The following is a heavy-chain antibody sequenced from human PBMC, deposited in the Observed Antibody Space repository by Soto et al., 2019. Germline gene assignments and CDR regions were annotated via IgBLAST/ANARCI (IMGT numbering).Heavy chain of an antibody. D-gene: IGHD3-3*01. CDR3: ARDHYDFPTWFDP. CDR2: ISAYNGNT. V-gene: IGHV1-18*01. Sequence: EASVKVSCKASGYTFTSYGISWVRRAPGQGLEWMGWISAYNGNTNYAQKLQGRVTMTTDTSTSTAYMELRSLRSDDTAVYYCARDHYDFPTWFDPWGQGTLVTVSS. CDR1: GYTFTSYG. J-gene: IGHJ5*02.